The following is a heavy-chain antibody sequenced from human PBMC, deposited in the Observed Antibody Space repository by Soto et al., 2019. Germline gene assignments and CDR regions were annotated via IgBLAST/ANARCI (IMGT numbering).Heavy chain of an antibody. CDR2: ISYDGSNK. CDR3: ARGGDCSSTSCYMAFDY. CDR1: GFTFSSYA. Sequence: GESLKISCAASGFTFSSYAIHWVRQAPGKGLEWVAVISYDGSNKYYADSVKGRFTISRDNSKNTLYLQMNSLRAEDTAVYYCARGGDCSSTSCYMAFDYWGQGTLVTVSS. V-gene: IGHV3-30*04. D-gene: IGHD2-2*02. J-gene: IGHJ4*02.